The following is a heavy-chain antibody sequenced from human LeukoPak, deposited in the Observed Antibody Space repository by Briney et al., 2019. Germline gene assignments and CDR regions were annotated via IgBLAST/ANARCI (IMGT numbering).Heavy chain of an antibody. CDR3: ARVLHKRNYDSSVYYGY. CDR2: ISSSSTTI. J-gene: IGHJ4*02. D-gene: IGHD3-22*01. Sequence: PGGSLRLSCAASGFTFSSYSMNWVRQAPGKGLEWVSYISSSSTTIYYADSVKGRFTISRDNAKNSLYLQMNSLRAEETAVYYCARVLHKRNYDSSVYYGYWGQGTLVTVSS. CDR1: GFTFSSYS. V-gene: IGHV3-48*01.